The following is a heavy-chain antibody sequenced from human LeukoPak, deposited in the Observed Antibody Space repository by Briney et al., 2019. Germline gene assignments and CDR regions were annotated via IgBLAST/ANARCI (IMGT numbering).Heavy chain of an antibody. V-gene: IGHV3-7*04. D-gene: IGHD5-12*01. CDR3: VRGGYVFGE. Sequence: PGGSLRLSCAVSGFTFRSQWMGWVRQAPGKGLEWVANMNQDGSENHYVDSVKGRFTISRDNAKSSLFLQMNSLRGEDAALYYCVRGGYVFGEWGQGTLVTVSS. J-gene: IGHJ4*02. CDR1: GFTFRSQW. CDR2: MNQDGSEN.